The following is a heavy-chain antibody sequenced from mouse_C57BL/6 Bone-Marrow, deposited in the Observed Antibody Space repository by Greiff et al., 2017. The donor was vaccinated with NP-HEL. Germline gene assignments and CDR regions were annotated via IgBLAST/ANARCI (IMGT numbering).Heavy chain of an antibody. CDR3: AKRPMITKDYAMDY. CDR2: ISSGGSYT. V-gene: IGHV5-6*02. J-gene: IGHJ4*01. Sequence: EVMLVESGGDLVKPGGSLKLSCAASGFTFSSYGMSWVRQTPDKRLEWVATISSGGSYTYYPDRVKGRFPISRDNAKKTLYLQMSSLKSEDTAMYYCAKRPMITKDYAMDYWGQGTSVTVSS. CDR1: GFTFSSYG. D-gene: IGHD2-4*01.